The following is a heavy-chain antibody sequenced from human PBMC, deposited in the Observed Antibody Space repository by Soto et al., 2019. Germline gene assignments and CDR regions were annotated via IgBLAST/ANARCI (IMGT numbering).Heavy chain of an antibody. Sequence: SVKVSCKASGFTFTSSAVQWVRQARGQRLEWIGWIVVGSGNTNYAQKFQERVTITRDMSTSTAYMELSSLRSEDTAVYYCAAPQRNYYDSSGYLPGMDVWGQGTTVTVSS. CDR2: IVVGSGNT. J-gene: IGHJ6*02. V-gene: IGHV1-58*01. CDR3: AAPQRNYYDSSGYLPGMDV. D-gene: IGHD3-22*01. CDR1: GFTFTSSA.